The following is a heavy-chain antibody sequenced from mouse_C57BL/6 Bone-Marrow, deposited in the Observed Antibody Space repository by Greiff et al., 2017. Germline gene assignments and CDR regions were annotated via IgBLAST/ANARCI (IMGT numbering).Heavy chain of an antibody. Sequence: VQLKQSGPGLVQPSQSLSITCTVSGFSLTSYGVHWVRQSPGKGLEWLGVIWSGGSTDYNAAFISRLSISKDNSKSQVFFKMNSLQADDTAIYYCARRGGTAQAYAMDYWGQGTSVTVSS. CDR2: IWSGGST. CDR1: GFSLTSYG. CDR3: ARRGGTAQAYAMDY. J-gene: IGHJ4*01. D-gene: IGHD3-1*01. V-gene: IGHV2-2*01.